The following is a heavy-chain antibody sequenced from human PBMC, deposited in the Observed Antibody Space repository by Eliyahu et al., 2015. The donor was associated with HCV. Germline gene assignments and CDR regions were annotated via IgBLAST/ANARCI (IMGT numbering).Heavy chain of an antibody. Sequence: QVQLVQSGAEVKKPGSSVKVSCKASGGTFSSYAISWVRQAPGQGLEWMGGIIPIFGTANYAQKFQGRVTITADESTSTAYMELSSLRPEDTAVYYCARDIAAAGSAHYYYYYGMDVWGQGTTVTVSS. CDR2: IIPIFGTA. D-gene: IGHD6-13*01. CDR1: GGTFSSYA. CDR3: ARDIAAAGSAHYYYYYGMDV. J-gene: IGHJ6*02. V-gene: IGHV1-69*01.